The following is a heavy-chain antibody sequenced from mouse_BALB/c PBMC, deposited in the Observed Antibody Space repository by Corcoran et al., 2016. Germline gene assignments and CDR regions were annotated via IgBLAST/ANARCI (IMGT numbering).Heavy chain of an antibody. J-gene: IGHJ3*01. CDR3: ARRDGSACCAY. D-gene: IGHD2-2*01. Sequence: QVTLKESGPGILTPSQNISRNCSLSGFSLSTTGMGVGWIRQPSGKGLEWLAHIWWDDDKYYNPSLKSQLTISKDTSRNQVFLKITSVDTADNATSVCARRDGSACCAYWGQGTLVTVSA. CDR2: IWWDDDK. CDR1: GFSLSTTGMG. V-gene: IGHV8-8*01.